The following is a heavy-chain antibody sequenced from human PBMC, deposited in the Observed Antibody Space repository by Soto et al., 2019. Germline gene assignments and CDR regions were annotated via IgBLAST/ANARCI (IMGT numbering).Heavy chain of an antibody. CDR1: GFTFSSYA. V-gene: IGHV3-23*01. CDR3: AKGPRMRITIFHHGGVRYYFDY. CDR2: ISGSGGST. Sequence: GGSLRLSCAASGFTFSSYAMSWVRQAPGKGLEWVSAISGSGGSTYYADSVKGRFTISRDNSKNTLYLQMNSLRAEDTAVYYCAKGPRMRITIFHHGGVRYYFDYWGQGTLVTVSS. D-gene: IGHD3-3*01. J-gene: IGHJ4*02.